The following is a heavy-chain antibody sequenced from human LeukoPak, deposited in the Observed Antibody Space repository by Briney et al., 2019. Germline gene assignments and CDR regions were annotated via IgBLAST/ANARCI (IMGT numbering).Heavy chain of an antibody. D-gene: IGHD4-17*01. Sequence: SETLSLTRAVSGYFTSSGYYWVWIRQPPGRGLEWIASIYHGGNTYYSPSLKSRVTISLDTSKNQFSLKLSSVTAADTALYYCARDSGPAYGDYIDYWGQGTLVTVSS. V-gene: IGHV4-38-2*02. CDR3: ARDSGPAYGDYIDY. CDR2: IYHGGNT. CDR1: GYFTSSGYY. J-gene: IGHJ4*02.